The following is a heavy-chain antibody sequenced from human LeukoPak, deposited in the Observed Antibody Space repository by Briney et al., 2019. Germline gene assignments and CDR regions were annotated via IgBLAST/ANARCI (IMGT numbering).Heavy chain of an antibody. Sequence: SLRLSCPASGFTFSIYCMHWVRQAPGKWLEWVGVIRYDGSNKYYADTVKGQFTNSRDNSKNTLYLQMNSLRAEDTAVYYCAKDPLRPAWGQGTLVTVSS. CDR2: IRYDGSNK. V-gene: IGHV3-30*02. CDR1: GFTFSIYC. CDR3: AKDPLRPA. D-gene: IGHD4-17*01. J-gene: IGHJ5*02.